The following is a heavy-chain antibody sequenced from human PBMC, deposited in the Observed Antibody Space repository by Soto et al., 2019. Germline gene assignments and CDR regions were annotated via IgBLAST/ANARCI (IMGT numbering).Heavy chain of an antibody. CDR2: IIPSYGTA. CDR3: ARYLGGDHYYSSMGV. V-gene: IGHV1-69*12. CDR1: GGTFSSYA. D-gene: IGHD3-16*01. Sequence: QVQLVQSGAEVKKPGSSVKVSCKASGGTFSSYAMSWVRQAPGQGLEWMGGIIPSYGTADYAQTFQGRVTITADDVTSTAYMELSSLSSEDTAVYYCARYLGGDHYYSSMGVWGQGNTVTLSS. J-gene: IGHJ6*02.